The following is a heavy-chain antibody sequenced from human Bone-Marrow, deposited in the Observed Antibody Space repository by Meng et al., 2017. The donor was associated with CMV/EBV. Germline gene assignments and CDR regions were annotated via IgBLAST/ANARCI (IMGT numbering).Heavy chain of an antibody. CDR1: GYTFTSYD. V-gene: IGHV1-8*03. CDR3: ARRSSPNITIFGVVKDYYYYGMDV. D-gene: IGHD3-3*01. J-gene: IGHJ6*02. Sequence: ASVKVSCKASGYTFTSYDINWVRQATGQGLEWMGWMNPNSGNTGYAQKFQGRVAITRNTSISTAYMELSSLRSEDTAVYYCARRSSPNITIFGVVKDYYYYGMDVWGQGTTVTVSS. CDR2: MNPNSGNT.